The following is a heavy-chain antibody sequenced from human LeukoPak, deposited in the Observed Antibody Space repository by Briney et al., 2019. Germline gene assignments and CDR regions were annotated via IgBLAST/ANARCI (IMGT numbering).Heavy chain of an antibody. CDR2: ITWNSGRI. CDR3: AKGHCGGDCSLFNY. Sequence: PGGSLRLSCAASGFTFDDYAMHRVRQAPGKGLEWVSGITWNSGRIDYADSVKGRFTISGDNAKNSLYLQMNSLRTEDTALYYCAKGHCGGDCSLFNYWGQGTLVTVSS. CDR1: GFTFDDYA. J-gene: IGHJ4*02. V-gene: IGHV3-9*01. D-gene: IGHD2-21*02.